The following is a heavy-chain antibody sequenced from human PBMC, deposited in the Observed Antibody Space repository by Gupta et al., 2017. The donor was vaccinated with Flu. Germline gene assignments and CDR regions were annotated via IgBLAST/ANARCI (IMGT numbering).Heavy chain of an antibody. CDR3: TSNWNVEEGFDY. Sequence: VRQAPGKGLGWVSSISSSSSYIYYADSLKGRFTISRDNAKNSLYLQMNSLRAEDTAVYYCTSNWNVEEGFDYWGQGTLVTVSS. CDR2: ISSSSSYI. J-gene: IGHJ4*02. D-gene: IGHD1-20*01. V-gene: IGHV3-21*01.